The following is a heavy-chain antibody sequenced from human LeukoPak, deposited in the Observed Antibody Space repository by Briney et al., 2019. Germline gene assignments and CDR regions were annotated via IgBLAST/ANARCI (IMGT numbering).Heavy chain of an antibody. D-gene: IGHD6-13*01. J-gene: IGHJ4*02. CDR2: ISGSGGST. CDR1: GFTFSSYA. Sequence: GGSLRLSCAASGFTFSSYAMSWVRQAPGMGLEWVSAISGSGGSTYYAGSVKGRFTISRDNSKNTLYLQMNSLRAEDTAVYYCAKDPRIAAAGTGGYWGQGTLVTVSS. V-gene: IGHV3-23*01. CDR3: AKDPRIAAAGTGGY.